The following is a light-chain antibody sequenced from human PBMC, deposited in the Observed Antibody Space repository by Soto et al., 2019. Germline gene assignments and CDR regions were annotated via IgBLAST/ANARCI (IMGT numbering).Light chain of an antibody. Sequence: DIQMTQSPSSLSASVGDRVTITCRASQSISSYLNWYQQKPGKAPKLLIYAASSSQSGVPSRFSGSGSGTDFTLTISSLQPEDFATYYCQQSYSTPPITFGHGTRLEIK. CDR3: QQSYSTPPIT. CDR1: QSISSY. J-gene: IGKJ5*01. CDR2: AAS. V-gene: IGKV1-39*01.